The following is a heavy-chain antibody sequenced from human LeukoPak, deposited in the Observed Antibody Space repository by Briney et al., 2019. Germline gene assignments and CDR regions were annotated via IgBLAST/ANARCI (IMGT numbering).Heavy chain of an antibody. D-gene: IGHD3-10*01. V-gene: IGHV3-21*01. Sequence: GGSLRLSCAASGFTFSSYSMNWVRQAPVKGLEWVSSISSSSSYIYYADSVKGRFTISRDNAKNSLYLQMNSLRAEDTAVYYCARDFEWFGELSSFDYWGQGTLVTVSS. CDR3: ARDFEWFGELSSFDY. CDR1: GFTFSSYS. J-gene: IGHJ4*02. CDR2: ISSSSSYI.